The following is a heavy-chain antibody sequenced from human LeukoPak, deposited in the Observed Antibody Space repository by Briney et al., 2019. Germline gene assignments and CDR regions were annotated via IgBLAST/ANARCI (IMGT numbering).Heavy chain of an antibody. CDR3: AKGRSRAPLVVVITTIDY. CDR1: GITFSSYA. D-gene: IGHD3-22*01. V-gene: IGHV3-23*01. Sequence: GGSLRLSCAAPGITFSSYAMTWVRQAPGKGLEWVSAISGSGVNTYYADSVKGRFTISRDNSKNTLYLQINSLRAEDTAVYYCAKGRSRAPLVVVITTIDYWGQGTLVTVSS. CDR2: ISGSGVNT. J-gene: IGHJ4*02.